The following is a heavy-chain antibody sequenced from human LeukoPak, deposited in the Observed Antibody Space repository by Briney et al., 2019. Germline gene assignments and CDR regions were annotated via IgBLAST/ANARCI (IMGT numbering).Heavy chain of an antibody. J-gene: IGHJ4*02. Sequence: PGGSLRLSCAASGFTFDDYAMHWVRQAPGKGLEWVSGISWNSGSIGYADSVKGRFTISRDNAKNSLYLQMNSLRAEDTALYYCAKDSEGDYYDSSGLFDCWGQGTLVTVSS. CDR2: ISWNSGSI. CDR1: GFTFDDYA. D-gene: IGHD3-22*01. CDR3: AKDSEGDYYDSSGLFDC. V-gene: IGHV3-9*01.